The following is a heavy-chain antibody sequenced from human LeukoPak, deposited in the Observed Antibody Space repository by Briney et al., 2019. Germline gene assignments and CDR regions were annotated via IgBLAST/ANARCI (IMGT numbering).Heavy chain of an antibody. J-gene: IGHJ5*02. CDR3: ARDQGGGYYWFDP. CDR2: INHSGST. CDR1: GGSFSGYY. V-gene: IGHV4-34*01. Sequence: SETLSLTCAVYGGSFSGYYWSWIRQPPGKGLEWIGEINHSGSTNYNPSLKSRVTISVDTSKNQVSLKLTSVTAADTAVYYCARDQGGGYYWFDPWGQGTLVTVSS. D-gene: IGHD5-12*01.